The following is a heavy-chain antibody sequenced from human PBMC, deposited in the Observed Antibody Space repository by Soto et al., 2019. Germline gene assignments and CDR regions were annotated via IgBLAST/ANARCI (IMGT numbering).Heavy chain of an antibody. CDR3: ARVRWGDYVVFDY. CDR1: GVSISSYY. J-gene: IGHJ4*02. CDR2: IYYSGST. Sequence: SETLSLTCTVSGVSISSYYWSWIRQPPGKGLEWIGYIYYSGSTNYNPSLKSRVTISVDTSKNQFSLKLSSVTAADTAVYYCARVRWGDYVVFDYWGQGTLVTVSS. D-gene: IGHD4-17*01. V-gene: IGHV4-59*01.